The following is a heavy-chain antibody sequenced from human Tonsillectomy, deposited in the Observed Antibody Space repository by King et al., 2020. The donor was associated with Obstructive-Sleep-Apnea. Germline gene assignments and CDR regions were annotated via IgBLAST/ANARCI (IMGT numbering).Heavy chain of an antibody. CDR2: ISSSSSYI. J-gene: IGHJ4*02. D-gene: IGHD3-10*01. CDR1: GFTFSSYN. V-gene: IGHV3-21*01. CDR3: ARGSGFGELFKY. Sequence: QLVQSGGGLVEPGGSLRLSCAASGFTFSSYNMNWVRPAPGKGLEWVSSISSSSSYIYYADSVKGRFTISRDNAKNSLYLQMNSLRAEDTAVYYCARGSGFGELFKYWGQGTLVTVSS.